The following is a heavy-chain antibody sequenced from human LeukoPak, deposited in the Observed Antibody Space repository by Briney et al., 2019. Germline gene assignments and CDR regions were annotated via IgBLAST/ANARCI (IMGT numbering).Heavy chain of an antibody. J-gene: IGHJ4*02. CDR3: ARQRPSANDYGFDY. CDR1: GDSVINTDYY. D-gene: IGHD4-17*01. Sequence: PSETLSLTCAVSGDSVINTDYYWTWIRQLPGKGLEWIGFIHYLGGTSYNPSLDSRAIISLETSTNRFSLSLNSVTAADTAVYYCARQRPSANDYGFDYWGQGTLVTVSS. CDR2: IHYLGGT. V-gene: IGHV4-31*11.